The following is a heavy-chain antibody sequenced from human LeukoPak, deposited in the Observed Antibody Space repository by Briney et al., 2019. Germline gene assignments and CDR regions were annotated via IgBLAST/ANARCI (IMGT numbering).Heavy chain of an antibody. J-gene: IGHJ4*02. CDR2: INWNGGST. D-gene: IGHD4-17*01. CDR3: AKGDDYGDAGGSDY. Sequence: GGSLRLSCATSGFTFDDYGMSWVRQAPGKGLEWVSDINWNGGSTGYADSVKGRFTISRDNAKNSLYLQMNSLRAEDTALYYCAKGDDYGDAGGSDYWGQGTLVTVSS. CDR1: GFTFDDYG. V-gene: IGHV3-20*04.